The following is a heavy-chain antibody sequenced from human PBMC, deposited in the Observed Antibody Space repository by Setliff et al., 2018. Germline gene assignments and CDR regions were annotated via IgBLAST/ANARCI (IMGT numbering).Heavy chain of an antibody. V-gene: IGHV4-34*01. Sequence: SETLSLTCTVYGGSFSNYYWSWIRQPPGKGLEWIGEINHSGSTNYNPSLTSRVSISVDTSKNQFSLKLSSVTAADTAVYYCATYPLYGRTQLVDVWGKGTTVTVSS. CDR1: GGSFSNYY. CDR3: ATYPLYGRTQLVDV. CDR2: INHSGST. D-gene: IGHD1-1*01. J-gene: IGHJ6*04.